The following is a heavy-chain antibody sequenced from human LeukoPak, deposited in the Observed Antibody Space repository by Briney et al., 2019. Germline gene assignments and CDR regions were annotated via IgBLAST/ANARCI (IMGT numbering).Heavy chain of an antibody. CDR1: GFTFSIYA. CDR2: ISSNGGST. Sequence: GGSLRLSCSASGFTFSIYAMHWVRQAPGKGLEYVSAISSNGGSTYYADSVKGRFTISRDNSKNTLYLQMSSLRAEDTAVYYCVKDPYLYYDFWSGYYDGMDVWGQGTTVTVSS. CDR3: VKDPYLYYDFWSGYYDGMDV. V-gene: IGHV3-64D*06. J-gene: IGHJ6*02. D-gene: IGHD3-3*01.